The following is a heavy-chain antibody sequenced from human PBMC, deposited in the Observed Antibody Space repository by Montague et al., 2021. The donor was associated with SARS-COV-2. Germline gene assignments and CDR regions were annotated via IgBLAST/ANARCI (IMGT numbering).Heavy chain of an antibody. D-gene: IGHD4-17*01. CDR1: GFTFSSYD. J-gene: IGHJ2*01. Sequence: SLRLSFAASGFTFSSYDMHWVRQATGKGLEWVSAIGTAGDTYYPGSVKGRFTISRENAKNSLYLQMNSLRAGDTAVYYCARDPGTVTSPWYFDLWGRGTLVTVSS. CDR3: ARDPGTVTSPWYFDL. CDR2: IGTAGDT. V-gene: IGHV3-13*01.